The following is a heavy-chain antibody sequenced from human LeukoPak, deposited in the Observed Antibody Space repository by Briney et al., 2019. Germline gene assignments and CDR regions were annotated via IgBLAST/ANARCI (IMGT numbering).Heavy chain of an antibody. Sequence: GGSLRLSCAASGFTFSSYSMNWVRQAPGKGPEWVSSISSSSSYIYYADSVKGRFTISRDNSKNTLYLQMNSLRAEDTAVYYCARGSRSGSYYYFDYWGQGTLVTVSS. CDR2: ISSSSSYI. CDR1: GFTFSSYS. CDR3: ARGSRSGSYYYFDY. J-gene: IGHJ4*02. D-gene: IGHD1-26*01. V-gene: IGHV3-21*01.